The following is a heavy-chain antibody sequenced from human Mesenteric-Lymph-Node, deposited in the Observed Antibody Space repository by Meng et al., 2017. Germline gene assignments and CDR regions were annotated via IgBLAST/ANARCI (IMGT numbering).Heavy chain of an antibody. J-gene: IGHJ6*02. Sequence: GESLKISCAASGFTFSSYWMSWARQAPGKGLEWVANIKQDGSEKYYVDSVKGRFTISRDNAKNSLYLQMNSLRAEDTAVYYCARDGRGYSYGYNYYYGMDVWGQGTTVTVSS. CDR3: ARDGRGYSYGYNYYYGMDV. CDR2: IKQDGSEK. CDR1: GFTFSSYW. V-gene: IGHV3-7*01. D-gene: IGHD5-18*01.